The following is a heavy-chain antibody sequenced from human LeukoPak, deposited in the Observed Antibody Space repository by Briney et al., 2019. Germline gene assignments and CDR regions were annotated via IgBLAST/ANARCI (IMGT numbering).Heavy chain of an antibody. V-gene: IGHV3-48*04. Sequence: GGSLRLSCAGSGFTFSSYSMNWVRQAPGKGLEWVSYISSSGSTIYYADSVKGGFTISRDNAKNSLYLQMNSLRAEDTAVYYCAELGITMIGGVWGKGTTVTISS. D-gene: IGHD3-10*02. CDR2: ISSSGSTI. CDR1: GFTFSSYS. J-gene: IGHJ6*04. CDR3: AELGITMIGGV.